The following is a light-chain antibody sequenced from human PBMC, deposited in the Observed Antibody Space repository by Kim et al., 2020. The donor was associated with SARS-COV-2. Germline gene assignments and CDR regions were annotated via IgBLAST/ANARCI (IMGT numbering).Light chain of an antibody. J-gene: IGLJ1*01. CDR2: NVH. CDR3: TSHASTYSYV. V-gene: IGLV2-14*03. CDR1: VTNVGTNNY. Sequence: GQWITISCTGSVTNVGTNNYDSWHQHKPRAPPNLLIYNVHRPPSVLSHRSSGSKAGTTASLTISVQQAQEGADYCCTSHASTYSYVFGTGTKVTVL.